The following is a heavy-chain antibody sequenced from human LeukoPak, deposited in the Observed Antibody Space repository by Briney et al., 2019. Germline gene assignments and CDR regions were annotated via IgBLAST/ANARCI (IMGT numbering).Heavy chain of an antibody. CDR3: AKVGAYGDYARHDY. Sequence: SETLSLTCDVSGYSIRSGSYWGWIRQPPGKGLEWIGCMFHSGDTYHNPSVKSRVTISADTSKNQFSLKLTSVTAADTAVYYCAKVGAYGDYARHDYWGQGTLVTVSS. J-gene: IGHJ4*02. CDR1: GYSIRSGSY. V-gene: IGHV4-38-2*01. D-gene: IGHD4-17*01. CDR2: MFHSGDT.